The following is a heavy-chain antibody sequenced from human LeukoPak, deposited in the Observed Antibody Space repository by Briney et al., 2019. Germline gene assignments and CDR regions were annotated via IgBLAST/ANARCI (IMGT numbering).Heavy chain of an antibody. CDR2: ISSSSSSI. V-gene: IGHV3-48*01. CDR1: GFTFSTHA. Sequence: GGSLRLSCAASGFTFSTHAMNWVRQAPGKGLEWVSYISSSSSSIYYADSVKGRFTISRDNAKNSLYLQMNSLRAEDTAVYYCAREVSRRHMSKNGAARRCMDVWGKGTTVTVSS. CDR3: AREVSRRHMSKNGAARRCMDV. D-gene: IGHD6-6*01. J-gene: IGHJ6*03.